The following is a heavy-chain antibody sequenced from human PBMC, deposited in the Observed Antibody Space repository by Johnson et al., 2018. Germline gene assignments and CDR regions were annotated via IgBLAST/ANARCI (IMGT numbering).Heavy chain of an antibody. CDR2: IYYSGST. CDR1: GGSISSYY. Sequence: QVQLQESGPGLVEPSETLSLTCTVSGGSISSYYWSWIRQPPGKGLEWIGDIYYSGSTNYTPSLKSRVTIPVDTSKNQFSLKLSSVTAADPALYYCWGVVGRWDAFEIWGQGTMVTVSS. CDR3: WGVVGRWDAFEI. V-gene: IGHV4-59*01. D-gene: IGHD1-26*01. J-gene: IGHJ3*02.